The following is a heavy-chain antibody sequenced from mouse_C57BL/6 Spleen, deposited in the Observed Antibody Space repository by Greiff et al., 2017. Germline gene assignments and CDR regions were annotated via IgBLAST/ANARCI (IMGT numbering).Heavy chain of an antibody. Sequence: VQLQQPGAELVRPGSSVKLSCKASGYTFTSYWMHWVKQRPIQGLEWIGNIDPSDSETHYNQKFKDKATLTVDKSSSTAYMQLSSLTSEDSAVYYCARSGDGYYGYWDFGGWGTGTTVTVSS. CDR2: IDPSDSET. V-gene: IGHV1-52*01. J-gene: IGHJ1*03. CDR3: ARSGDGYYGYWDFGG. CDR1: GYTFTSYW. D-gene: IGHD2-3*01.